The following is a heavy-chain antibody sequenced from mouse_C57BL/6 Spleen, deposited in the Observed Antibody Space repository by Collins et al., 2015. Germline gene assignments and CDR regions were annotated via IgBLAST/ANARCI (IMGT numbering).Heavy chain of an antibody. J-gene: IGHJ1*03. CDR2: INPGSGGS. Sequence: QVQLQQSGAELVRPGTSVKVSCKASGYAFTNYLIEWVKQRPGQGLEWIGVINPGSGGSNYNEKFKGKATLTADKSSNTAYMQLSSLTSEDSAVYFCARRNDYYGSSYGYFDVWGTGTTVTVSS. CDR1: GYAFTNYL. D-gene: IGHD1-1*01. V-gene: IGHV1-54*01. CDR3: ARRNDYYGSSYGYFDV.